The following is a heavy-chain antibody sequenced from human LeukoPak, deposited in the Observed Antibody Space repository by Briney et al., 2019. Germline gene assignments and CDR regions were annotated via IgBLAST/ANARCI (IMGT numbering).Heavy chain of an antibody. CDR1: GFIFDDYG. D-gene: IGHD3-22*01. V-gene: IGHV3-20*04. Sequence: GGSLGLSCAAFGFIFDDYGMSWVRQAPGKGLEWVAGIHWNGGSTGYVDSVKGRFTISRDNAKNSLYLQMNSLRVEDTALYYCARGGLGYSYDSSGYQSRAYYFDYWGQGTLVTVSS. CDR2: IHWNGGST. CDR3: ARGGLGYSYDSSGYQSRAYYFDY. J-gene: IGHJ4*02.